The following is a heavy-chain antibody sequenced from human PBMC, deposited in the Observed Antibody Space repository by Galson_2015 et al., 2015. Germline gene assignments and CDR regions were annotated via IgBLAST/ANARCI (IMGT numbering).Heavy chain of an antibody. CDR2: ISYDGANR. D-gene: IGHD1-14*01. Sequence: SLRLSCAASGFTFSPFGMHWVRQAPGKGLEWVAIISYDGANRYYADSVKGRFTISKDNSKSTLYLQMNSLRAEDTAVYYCAKDGTDTRRLADYFDYWGQGTRVTVSS. CDR1: GFTFSPFG. J-gene: IGHJ4*02. CDR3: AKDGTDTRRLADYFDY. V-gene: IGHV3-30*18.